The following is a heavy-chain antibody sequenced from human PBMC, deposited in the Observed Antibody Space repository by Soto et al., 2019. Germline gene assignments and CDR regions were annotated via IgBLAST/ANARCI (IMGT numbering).Heavy chain of an antibody. CDR3: ARITHYYDTSGRMDV. CDR2: ISPYNGNT. V-gene: IGHV1-18*04. Sequence: ASVKVSCKASGYNFSTYGIFWVRQAPGQGLEWMGWISPYNGNTQSEHKFQGRLTLTTDTSTSTVYMELRSLRSDDTAVYYCARITHYYDTSGRMDVWGQGTTVTVSS. CDR1: GYNFSTYG. D-gene: IGHD3-22*01. J-gene: IGHJ6*02.